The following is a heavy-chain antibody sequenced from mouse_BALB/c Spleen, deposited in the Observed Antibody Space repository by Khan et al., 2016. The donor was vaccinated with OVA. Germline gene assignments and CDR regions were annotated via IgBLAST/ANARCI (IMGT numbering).Heavy chain of an antibody. V-gene: IGHV2-3*01. CDR3: AKCGTANYYAMDY. Sequence: VQLVESGPGLVAPSQSLSITCTVSGFSLTSYGVNWVRQPPGKGLEWLGVIWGDGSTNYHSTLMSRLSISKDNSQSQVFLKLSSLQTDDTATYYCAKCGTANYYAMDYWGQGTSVTVSS. D-gene: IGHD1-2*01. J-gene: IGHJ4*01. CDR1: GFSLTSYG. CDR2: IWGDGST.